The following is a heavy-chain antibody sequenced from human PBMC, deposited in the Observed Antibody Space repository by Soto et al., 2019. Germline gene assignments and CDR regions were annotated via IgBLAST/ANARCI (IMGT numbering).Heavy chain of an antibody. CDR1: GFTFSSYW. Sequence: GGSLRLSCAASGFTFSSYWMTWVRQAPGKGLEWVSAISGSGGSTYYADSVKGRFTISRDNSKNTLYLQMNSLRAEDTAVYYCAKDLRVARINPLSYWGQGTLVTVSS. CDR3: AKDLRVARINPLSY. V-gene: IGHV3-23*01. J-gene: IGHJ4*02. CDR2: ISGSGGST. D-gene: IGHD5-12*01.